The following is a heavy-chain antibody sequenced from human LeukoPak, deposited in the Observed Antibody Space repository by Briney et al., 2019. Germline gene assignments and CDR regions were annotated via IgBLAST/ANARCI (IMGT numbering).Heavy chain of an antibody. D-gene: IGHD6-6*01. CDR2: IYYSWST. V-gene: IGHV4-59*01. CDR1: GGSLRSYY. CDR3: ARRRTRPEAFDI. Sequence: ETLSLTCTVSGGSLRSYYWTWMRQPPGPGLEWIGYIYYSWSTNYNPSLRSRVTISVDTSKNLFSLKLSSVTAADTAVYYCARRRTRPEAFDIWGQGTMVTVSS. J-gene: IGHJ3*02.